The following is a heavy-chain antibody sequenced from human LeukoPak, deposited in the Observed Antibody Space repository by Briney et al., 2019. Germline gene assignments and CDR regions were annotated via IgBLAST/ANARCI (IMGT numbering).Heavy chain of an antibody. V-gene: IGHV3-7*04. J-gene: IGHJ5*02. D-gene: IGHD2-2*01. Sequence: GGSLRLPCAASGFTFSSYWMSWVRQAPGKGLEWVANIKQDGSEKYYVDSVKGRFTISRDNAKNSLYLQMNSLRAEDTAVYYCARDPRYCSSTSCAGGNWFDPWGQGTLVTVSS. CDR3: ARDPRYCSSTSCAGGNWFDP. CDR2: IKQDGSEK. CDR1: GFTFSSYW.